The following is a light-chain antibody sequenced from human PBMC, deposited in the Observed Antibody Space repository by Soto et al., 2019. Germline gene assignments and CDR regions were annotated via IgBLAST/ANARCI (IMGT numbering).Light chain of an antibody. CDR2: GAS. Sequence: EIVLTQSPGTLSLSPGERATLSCRASQSVSRSYLAWYQQKPGQAPRLLIYGASSRATGIPDRFSGSGSGTDFTLTSSRLEPEDFAVYYCQQCGTSPLTFGGGTKVEIK. CDR1: QSVSRSY. CDR3: QQCGTSPLT. V-gene: IGKV3-20*01. J-gene: IGKJ4*01.